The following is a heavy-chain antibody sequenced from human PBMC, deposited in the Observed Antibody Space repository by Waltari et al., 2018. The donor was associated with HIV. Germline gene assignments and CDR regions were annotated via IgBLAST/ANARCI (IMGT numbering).Heavy chain of an antibody. CDR2: INHRGST. J-gene: IGHJ4*02. V-gene: IGHV4-34*01. D-gene: IGHD4-4*01. CDR3: ARAAVTYFDY. CDR1: GGSFRGYY. Sequence: QVQLQQWGAGLLKPSETLSLTCAVYGGSFRGYYWSRISQPPGKGLEWIGEINHRGSTNYNPSLNSRVTISVDTSKNQFSLKLSSVTAADTAVYYCARAAVTYFDYWCQGTLVTVSS.